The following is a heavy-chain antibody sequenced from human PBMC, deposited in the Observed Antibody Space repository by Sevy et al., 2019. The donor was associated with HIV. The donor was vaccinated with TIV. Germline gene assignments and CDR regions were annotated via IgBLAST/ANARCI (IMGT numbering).Heavy chain of an antibody. CDR1: GYSFTNYW. CDR3: ARRESSTWTFDY. D-gene: IGHD6-13*01. V-gene: IGHV5-51*01. J-gene: IGHJ4*02. CDR2: IYPGDSDT. Sequence: VESLKISCKGSGYSFTNYWIDWVRQMPGKGLQLMGIIYPGDSDTRDSPSFQGQVTISADKSISTAYLQWSSLKASDTAMYYCARRESSTWTFDYWGQGTLVIVSS.